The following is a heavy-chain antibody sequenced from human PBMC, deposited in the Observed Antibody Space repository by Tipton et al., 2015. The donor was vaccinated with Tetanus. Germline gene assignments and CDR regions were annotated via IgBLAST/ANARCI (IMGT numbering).Heavy chain of an antibody. V-gene: IGHV4-34*01. Sequence: TLSLTCAVYGGSFSGYYLTWIRQSPGKGLEWIGEIHPGGNTYYSASLKSRVTISEDTSKNQFSLKLSSVIAADTAMYYCARWTASGKGAFDIWGQGTMVTVSS. CDR1: GGSFSGYY. CDR3: ARWTASGKGAFDI. D-gene: IGHD3/OR15-3a*01. CDR2: IHPGGNT. J-gene: IGHJ3*02.